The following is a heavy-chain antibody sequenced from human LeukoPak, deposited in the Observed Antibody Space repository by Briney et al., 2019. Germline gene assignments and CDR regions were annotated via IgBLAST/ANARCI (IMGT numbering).Heavy chain of an antibody. J-gene: IGHJ4*02. Sequence: ASVKVSCKTSGYTFTTYYIHWVRQAPGQGLEWMGMISPPGGSTTYADKFQGRISMTRDMSTGTGYMELSSLRSEDTAVYYCAKTSEIQLWPSYVDYWGQGTLVTVSS. CDR3: AKTSEIQLWPSYVDY. D-gene: IGHD5-18*01. CDR1: GYTFTTYY. CDR2: ISPPGGST. V-gene: IGHV1-46*01.